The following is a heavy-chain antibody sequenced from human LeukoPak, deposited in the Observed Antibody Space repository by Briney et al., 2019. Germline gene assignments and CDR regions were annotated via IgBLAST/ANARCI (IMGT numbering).Heavy chain of an antibody. CDR1: GFTFSSYG. V-gene: IGHV3-30*18. CDR2: ISYDGSNK. Sequence: PGGSLRLSCAASGFTFSSYGMHWVRQAPGKGLEWVAVISYDGSNKYYADSVKGRFTISRDNSKNTLYLQMNSLRAEDTAVYYCAKDDIVLVPAAIAGMDVWGQGTTVTVSS. D-gene: IGHD2-2*01. J-gene: IGHJ6*02. CDR3: AKDDIVLVPAAIAGMDV.